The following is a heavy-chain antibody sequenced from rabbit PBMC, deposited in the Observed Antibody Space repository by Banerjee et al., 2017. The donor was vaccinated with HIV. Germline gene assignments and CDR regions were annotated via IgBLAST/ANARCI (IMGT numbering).Heavy chain of an antibody. V-gene: IGHV1S45*01. CDR2: IYSGSSGRT. CDR3: ARGQGYTGYGSNL. Sequence: QAQLEESGGDLVQPEGSLTLTCTASGWICWVRQAPGKGLECIACIYSGSSGRTAYANWAKGRFTISKTSSTTVTLQMPSLTAADTATYFCARGQGYTGYGSNLWGPGTLVTVS. CDR1: GW. D-gene: IGHD7-1*01. J-gene: IGHJ4*01.